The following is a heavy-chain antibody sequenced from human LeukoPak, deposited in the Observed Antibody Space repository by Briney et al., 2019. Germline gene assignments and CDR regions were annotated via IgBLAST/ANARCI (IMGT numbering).Heavy chain of an antibody. J-gene: IGHJ6*04. D-gene: IGHD2-2*01. CDR3: ARDPGSTSRDYGMDV. Sequence: GGSLRLSCAASGFTFSSYWMSWVRQAPGKGLEWVANIKQDGSEKYYVHSVKGRFTISRDNAKNSLYLQMNSLRAEDTAVYYCARDPGSTSRDYGMDVWGKGTTVTVSS. CDR2: IKQDGSEK. V-gene: IGHV3-7*03. CDR1: GFTFSSYW.